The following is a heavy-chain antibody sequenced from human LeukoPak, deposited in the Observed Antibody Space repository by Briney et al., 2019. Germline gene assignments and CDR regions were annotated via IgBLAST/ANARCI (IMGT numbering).Heavy chain of an antibody. D-gene: IGHD5-18*01. CDR1: GLRFSDYY. CDR3: ARGLPAVAYNY. CDR2: ISSGGDIM. J-gene: IGHJ4*02. Sequence: PGGSLRLSCAASGLRFSDYYVSWIRQAPGKGRQWVSYISSGGDIMHYADSVKGRFTSSRDNAKNSGYLEMNSLRAEDTAVYYCARGLPAVAYNYWGQGTLVTVSS. V-gene: IGHV3-11*04.